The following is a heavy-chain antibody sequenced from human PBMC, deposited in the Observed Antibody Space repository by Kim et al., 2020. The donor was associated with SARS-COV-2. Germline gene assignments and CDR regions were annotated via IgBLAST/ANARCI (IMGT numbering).Heavy chain of an antibody. D-gene: IGHD5-18*01. CDR1: GYTLTELS. CDR3: ATANTAMGPYYYYYYMDV. J-gene: IGHJ6*03. CDR2: FDPEDGET. V-gene: IGHV1-24*01. Sequence: ASVKVSCKVSGYTLTELSMHWVRQAPGKGLEWMGGFDPEDGETIYAQKFQGRVTMTEDTSTDTAYMELSSLRSEDTAVYYCATANTAMGPYYYYYYMDVWGKGTTVTVSS.